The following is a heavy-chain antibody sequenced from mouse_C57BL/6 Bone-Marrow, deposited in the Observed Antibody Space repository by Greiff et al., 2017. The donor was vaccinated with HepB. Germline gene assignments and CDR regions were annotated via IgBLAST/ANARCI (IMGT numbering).Heavy chain of an antibody. CDR1: GFTFSSYA. Sequence: EVQGVESGGGLVKPGGSLKLSCAASGFTFSSYAMSWVPQTPEKRLEWVATISDGGSYTYYPDNVKGRFTISRDNAKNNLYLQMSHLKSEDTAMYYCARYLLHDYWGQGTTLTVSS. CDR3: ARYLLHDY. CDR2: ISDGGSYT. V-gene: IGHV5-4*01. D-gene: IGHD1-1*01. J-gene: IGHJ2*01.